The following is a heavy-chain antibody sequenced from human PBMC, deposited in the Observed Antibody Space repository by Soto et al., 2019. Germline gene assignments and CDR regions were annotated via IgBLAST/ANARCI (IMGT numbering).Heavy chain of an antibody. CDR3: ARWGIDDIFTGYGD. J-gene: IGHJ4*02. D-gene: IGHD3-9*01. CDR2: IYHSGST. CDR1: GASISSSNW. V-gene: IGHV4-4*02. Sequence: QVQLQESGPGLVKPSGTLSLTCAVSGASISSSNWWSWVRQPPGKGLEWIGEIYHSGSTNYNPSLKSRVTISVDNSKIQFSLKLTSVTAADTAVYYCARWGIDDIFTGYGDWGQGTLVIVSS.